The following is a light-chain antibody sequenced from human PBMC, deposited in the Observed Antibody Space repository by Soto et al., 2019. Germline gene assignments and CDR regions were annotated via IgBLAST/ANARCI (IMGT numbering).Light chain of an antibody. V-gene: IGLV1-40*01. CDR2: VNN. CDR1: SSNIGAGYD. CDR3: QSYDSSLSAVV. Sequence: QSVLTQPPSVSGAPGQRVTISCTGSSSNIGAGYDVHWYQQLPGTAPKLLIYVNNNRPSGVPDRFSGSKSGTSASLAITGLQAEDEADYYCQSYDSSLSAVVFGGGTKVTAL. J-gene: IGLJ2*01.